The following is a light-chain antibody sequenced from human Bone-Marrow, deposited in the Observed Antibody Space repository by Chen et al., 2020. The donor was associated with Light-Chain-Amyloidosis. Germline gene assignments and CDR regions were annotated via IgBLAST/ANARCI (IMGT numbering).Light chain of an antibody. J-gene: IGKJ2*01. CDR1: HTIDKW. Sequence: DIQMTQPPSTLSASVGDRVTITCRASHTIDKWLAWYQQKPGKAPNLLIYKASTLESGVPSRFSGSGFGTEFTLTIDSLQPDDFATYYCQQYNSYSYPFGQGTKLELK. CDR2: KAS. CDR3: QQYNSYSYP. V-gene: IGKV1-5*03.